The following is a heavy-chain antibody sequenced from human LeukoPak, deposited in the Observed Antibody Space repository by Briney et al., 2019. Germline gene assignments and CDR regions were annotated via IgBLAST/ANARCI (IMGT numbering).Heavy chain of an antibody. CDR1: GFTFSNHG. CDR2: FDPEDGET. CDR3: ATALVVVVAAHFDY. V-gene: IGHV1-24*01. Sequence: GGTLRLSCAASGFTFSNHGMNWVRQAPGKGLEWMEGFDPEDGETIYAQKFQGRVTMTEDTSTDTAYMELSSLRSEDTAVYYCATALVVVVAAHFDYWGQGTLVTVSS. D-gene: IGHD2-15*01. J-gene: IGHJ4*02.